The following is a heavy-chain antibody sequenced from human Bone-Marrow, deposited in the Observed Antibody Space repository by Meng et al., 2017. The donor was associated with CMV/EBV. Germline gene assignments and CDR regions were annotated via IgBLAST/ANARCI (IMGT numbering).Heavy chain of an antibody. CDR2: TSSSSSTI. D-gene: IGHD3-3*02. CDR1: GFTFSSYS. CDR3: ASFSS. Sequence: GESLKISCAASGFTFSSYSMNWVRQAPGKGLEWVSYTSSSSSTIYYADSVKGRFTISRDNAKNSLYLQMNSLRAEDTAVYYCASFSSWGQGTLVTVSS. J-gene: IGHJ4*02. V-gene: IGHV3-48*04.